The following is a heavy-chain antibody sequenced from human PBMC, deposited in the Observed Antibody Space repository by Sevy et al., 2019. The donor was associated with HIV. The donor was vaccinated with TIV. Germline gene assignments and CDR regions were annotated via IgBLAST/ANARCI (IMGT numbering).Heavy chain of an antibody. CDR2: ISSHSSYI. CDR3: ARGDYYGSLDYFDQ. Sequence: GGSLRLSCAASGFTFNYYFMNWVRQAPGKGLEWVSYISSHSSYIHYADSVKGRFTISRDNAKNSLYLQMNSLRAEDTAVYYCARGDYYGSLDYFDQWGQGTLVTVSS. V-gene: IGHV3-21*06. CDR1: GFTFNYYF. J-gene: IGHJ4*02. D-gene: IGHD3-10*01.